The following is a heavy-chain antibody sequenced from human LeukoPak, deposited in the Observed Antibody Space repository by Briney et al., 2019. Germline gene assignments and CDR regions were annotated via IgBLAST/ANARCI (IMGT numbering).Heavy chain of an antibody. J-gene: IGHJ4*02. Sequence: SETLSLTCAVYGGSFSGYYWGWIRQPPGKGLEWIGEINHSGSTNYNPSLKSRVTISVDTSKSQFSLKLSSVTAADTAVYYCARGRKTMDYWGQGTLVTVSS. V-gene: IGHV4-34*01. D-gene: IGHD4/OR15-4a*01. CDR1: GGSFSGYY. CDR2: INHSGST. CDR3: ARGRKTMDY.